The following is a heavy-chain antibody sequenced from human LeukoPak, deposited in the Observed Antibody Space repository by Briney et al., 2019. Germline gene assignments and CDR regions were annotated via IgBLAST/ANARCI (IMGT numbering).Heavy chain of an antibody. D-gene: IGHD4-17*01. CDR1: GGSISSYY. V-gene: IGHV4-59*08. CDR2: IYYSGST. J-gene: IGHJ2*01. CDR3: ARRGGFDGDYGWYFDL. Sequence: PSETLSLTCTVSGGSISSYYWSWIRQTPGKGLEWIGYIYYSGSTNYNPSLKSRVTISVDTSKNQFSLKLSSVTAADTAVYYCARRGGFDGDYGWYFDLWGRGTLVTVSS.